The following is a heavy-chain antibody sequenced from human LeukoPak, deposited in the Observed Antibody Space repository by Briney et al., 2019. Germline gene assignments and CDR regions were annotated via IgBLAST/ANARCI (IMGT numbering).Heavy chain of an antibody. Sequence: PSETLSLTCTVSGGSITSYYWSWIRQPPGKGLEWIGHVFHSGSTNYNPSLKSRVTISVDTSKNQFSLKLSSVTAADTAVYYCTRPYSSGWYGTFSIWRQGTMVTVSS. CDR2: VFHSGST. CDR1: GGSITSYY. D-gene: IGHD6-19*01. V-gene: IGHV4-59*01. J-gene: IGHJ3*02. CDR3: TRPYSSGWYGTFSI.